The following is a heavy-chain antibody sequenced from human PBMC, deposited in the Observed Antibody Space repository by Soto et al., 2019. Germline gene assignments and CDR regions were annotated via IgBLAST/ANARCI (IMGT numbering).Heavy chain of an antibody. CDR3: AKHVHPGPYYYYYMDV. Sequence: PGGSLRLSCAASGFTFSSYAMNWVRQAPGKGLEWVSAISGSGGSTYYADSVKGRFTISRDNSKNTLYLQMNSLRAEDTAVYYCAKHVHPGPYYYYYMDVWGKGTTVTVS. V-gene: IGHV3-23*01. J-gene: IGHJ6*03. CDR1: GFTFSSYA. CDR2: ISGSGGST.